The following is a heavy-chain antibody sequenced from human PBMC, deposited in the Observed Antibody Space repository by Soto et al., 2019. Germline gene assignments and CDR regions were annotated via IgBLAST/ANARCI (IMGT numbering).Heavy chain of an antibody. CDR3: AKAPGVATIKSNFDY. CDR2: ISGGGYTA. J-gene: IGHJ4*02. V-gene: IGHV3-23*01. CDR1: GLSSRSHA. D-gene: IGHD5-12*01. Sequence: EVQLLESGGGLVRPGGSLRISCVVSGLSSRSHAMYWVRQAPGRGLEWVAGISGGGYTAYYPDSVRGRFTIYRDNSKNTVYLQIDNLRADDTAVYYCAKAPGVATIKSNFDYWGQGTLVTVAS.